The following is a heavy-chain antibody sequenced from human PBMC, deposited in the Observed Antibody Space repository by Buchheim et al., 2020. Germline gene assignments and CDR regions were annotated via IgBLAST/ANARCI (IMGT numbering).Heavy chain of an antibody. J-gene: IGHJ6*02. Sequence: QVQLQESGPGLVKPSETLSLTCTVSGGSISSYYWSWIRQPPGKGLEWIGYIYYSGSTNYNPSLKSRVTISVDTSKNQFSLKLSSVTAADTAVYYCARSGSSGWYPFEIYYYYGMDVWGQGTT. CDR3: ARSGSSGWYPFEIYYYYGMDV. CDR1: GGSISSYY. D-gene: IGHD6-19*01. V-gene: IGHV4-59*01. CDR2: IYYSGST.